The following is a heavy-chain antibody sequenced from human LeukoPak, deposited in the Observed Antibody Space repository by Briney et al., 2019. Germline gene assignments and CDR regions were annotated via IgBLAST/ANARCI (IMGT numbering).Heavy chain of an antibody. CDR3: ARDEIAALVY. CDR1: GGTFSSYA. CDR2: IIPIFGTA. D-gene: IGHD6-6*01. V-gene: IGHV1-69*05. J-gene: IGHJ4*02. Sequence: SVKVSCKASGGTFSSYAISWVRQAPGQGLEWMGGIIPIFGTATYAQKFQGRVTITTDESTSTAYMELSSLRSEDTAVYYCARDEIAALVYWGQGTLVTVSS.